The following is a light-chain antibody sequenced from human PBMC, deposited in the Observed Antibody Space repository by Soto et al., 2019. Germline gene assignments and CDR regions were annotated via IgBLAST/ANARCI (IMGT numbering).Light chain of an antibody. CDR2: DAS. Sequence: EIVMTQSPATLSVSPGERATLSCRASQSVSSNLAWYQQKPGQAPRLLIYDASNRATGIPARFSGSGSGTDFTLTISSLESEDFAVYYCQQRNTWPLTFGGGTKVDIK. V-gene: IGKV3D-15*01. CDR3: QQRNTWPLT. CDR1: QSVSSN. J-gene: IGKJ4*01.